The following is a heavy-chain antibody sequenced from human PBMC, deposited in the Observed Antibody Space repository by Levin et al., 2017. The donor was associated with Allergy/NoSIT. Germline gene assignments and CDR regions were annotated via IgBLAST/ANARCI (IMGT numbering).Heavy chain of an antibody. CDR1: GGSFSGYS. CDR3: ARGLNYYGSGSYYPLGY. J-gene: IGHJ4*02. CDR2: INHSGST. Sequence: SETLSLTCAVYGGSFSGYSWSWIRQPPGKGLEWIGEINHSGSTNYNPSLKSRVTISVDTSKNQFSLKLSSVTAADTAVYYCARGLNYYGSGSYYPLGYWGQGTLVTVSS. V-gene: IGHV4-34*01. D-gene: IGHD3-10*01.